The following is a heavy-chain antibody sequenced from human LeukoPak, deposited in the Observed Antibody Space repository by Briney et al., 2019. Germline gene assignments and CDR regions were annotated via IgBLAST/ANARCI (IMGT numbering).Heavy chain of an antibody. CDR2: MFYTGTT. D-gene: IGHD3-22*01. CDR1: GDPITSSSYY. V-gene: IGHV4-39*01. Sequence: SETLSLTCTVSGDPITSSSYYWAWIRQPPGKGLEWIGSMFYTGTTYYNPALKSRVTISIDTSKNQFSLRLSSVAAADTAVYYCARKGLSSYFFPTSNYNLFDPWGHGTLVTVSS. J-gene: IGHJ5*02. CDR3: ARKGLSSYFFPTSNYNLFDP.